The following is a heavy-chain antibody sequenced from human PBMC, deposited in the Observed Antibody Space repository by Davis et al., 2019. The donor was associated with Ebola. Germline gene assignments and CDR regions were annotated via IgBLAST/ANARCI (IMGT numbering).Heavy chain of an antibody. J-gene: IGHJ6*02. CDR2: IRAYNGNT. V-gene: IGHV1-18*04. D-gene: IGHD6-13*01. Sequence: ASVKVSCKASGYTFTSYGISWVRQAPGQGLEWMGWIRAYNGNTQYAQQLQGRVTMTTDTSTSTADMELRSLRSDDTAGYYCARSGIAAAGPLFYGMDVWGQGTTVTVSS. CDR1: GYTFTSYG. CDR3: ARSGIAAAGPLFYGMDV.